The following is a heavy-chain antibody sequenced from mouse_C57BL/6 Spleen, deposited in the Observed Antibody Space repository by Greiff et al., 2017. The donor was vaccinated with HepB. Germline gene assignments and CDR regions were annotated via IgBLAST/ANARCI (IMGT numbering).Heavy chain of an antibody. Sequence: VMLVESGAELMKPGASVKLSCKATGYTFTGYWIEWVKQRPGHGLEWIGEILPGSGSTNYNEKFKGKATFTADTSSNTAYMQLSSLTTEDSAIYYCAREELYDVYGDWYFDVWGTGTTVTVSS. CDR1: GYTFTGYW. J-gene: IGHJ1*03. V-gene: IGHV1-9*01. D-gene: IGHD2-3*01. CDR2: ILPGSGST. CDR3: AREELYDVYGDWYFDV.